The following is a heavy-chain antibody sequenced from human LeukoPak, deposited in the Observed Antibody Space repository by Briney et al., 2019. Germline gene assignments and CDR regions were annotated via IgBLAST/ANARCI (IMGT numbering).Heavy chain of an antibody. D-gene: IGHD6-19*01. CDR2: IIPIFGTA. V-gene: IGHV1-69*13. CDR1: GGTFSSYA. Sequence: ASVKVSCKASGGTFSSYAISWVRQAPGQGLEWMGGIIPIFGTANYAQKFQGRVTITADESTSTACMELSSLRSEDTAVYYCARAPSGIAVSYYYYGMDVWGKGTTVTVSS. J-gene: IGHJ6*04. CDR3: ARAPSGIAVSYYYYGMDV.